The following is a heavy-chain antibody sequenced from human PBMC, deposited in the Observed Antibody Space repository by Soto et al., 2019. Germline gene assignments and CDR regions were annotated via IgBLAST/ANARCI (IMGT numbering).Heavy chain of an antibody. V-gene: IGHV4-30-4*01. CDR3: ARGIYSTSSFFDS. Sequence: SETLSLTCTVSGDSISTADYYWNWIRQPPGKGLEWIGYIYYSGNTYYIPSLKSRVTISVDTSKNQISLKLNSVTAADTAVYYCARGIYSTSSFFDSWGKGTLVTVSS. J-gene: IGHJ4*02. D-gene: IGHD6-6*01. CDR1: GDSISTADYY. CDR2: IYYSGNT.